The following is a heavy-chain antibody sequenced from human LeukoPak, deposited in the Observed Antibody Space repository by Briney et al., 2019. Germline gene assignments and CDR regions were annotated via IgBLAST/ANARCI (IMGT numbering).Heavy chain of an antibody. CDR2: ISGSGGST. J-gene: IGHJ5*02. V-gene: IGHV3-23*01. CDR3: AKDPRYSDYVNWFDP. CDR1: GFTFSSYG. D-gene: IGHD4-11*01. Sequence: PGRSLRLSCAASGFTFSSYGMHWVRQAPGKGLEWVSTISGSGGSTYYADSVKGRFTTSRDNSRNTLYLQVNSLRAEDTAVYYCAKDPRYSDYVNWFDPWGQGTLVTVSS.